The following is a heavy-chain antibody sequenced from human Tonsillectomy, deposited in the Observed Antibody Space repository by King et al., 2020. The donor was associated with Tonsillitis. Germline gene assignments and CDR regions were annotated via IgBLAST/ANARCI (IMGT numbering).Heavy chain of an antibody. J-gene: IGHJ4*02. CDR1: GFTFSDYY. CDR2: IRYSATTI. V-gene: IGHV3-11*01. D-gene: IGHD3-10*01. Sequence: QVQLVESGGGLVKPGGSLRLSCAASGFTFSDYYMSWIRQAPGKGLEWVSYIRYSATTIYYVDSVKGRFTISRDNAKNSLYLQMNSLRAEDTAVYYCARVFYWFGGPFDYWGQGTLFTVSS. CDR3: ARVFYWFGGPFDY.